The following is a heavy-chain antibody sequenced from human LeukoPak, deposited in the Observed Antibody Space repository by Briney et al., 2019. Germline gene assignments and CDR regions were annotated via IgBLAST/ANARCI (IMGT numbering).Heavy chain of an antibody. CDR3: ARDISGSDGY. CDR1: GFTVSSNY. J-gene: IGHJ4*02. D-gene: IGHD3-10*01. CDR2: IYSGGST. V-gene: IGHV3-53*01. Sequence: TGGSLRLSCAASGFTVSSNYMSWVRQAPGKGLEWVSVIYSGGSTYYADSVKGRFTISRDNSKNTLYLQMNSLRAEDTAVYYCARDISGSDGYWGQETLVTVSS.